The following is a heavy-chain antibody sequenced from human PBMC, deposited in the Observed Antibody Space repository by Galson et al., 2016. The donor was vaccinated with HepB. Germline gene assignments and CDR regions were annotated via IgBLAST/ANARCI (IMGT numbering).Heavy chain of an antibody. D-gene: IGHD3-10*01. CDR3: ARDSWFYGSGNYYPFDY. CDR1: GYSFSSYG. V-gene: IGHV1-18*01. CDR2: ISVYNGNT. Sequence: SVKVSCKASGYSFSSYGVSWVRQAPGQGLEWMGWISVYNGNTEYAQDVQDRVTMSTDASTSTAYMELRSLRSDDTALYYCARDSWFYGSGNYYPFDYWGQGTLITVSS. J-gene: IGHJ4*02.